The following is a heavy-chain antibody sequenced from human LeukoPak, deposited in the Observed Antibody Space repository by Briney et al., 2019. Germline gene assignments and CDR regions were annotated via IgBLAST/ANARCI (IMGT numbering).Heavy chain of an antibody. CDR1: GYTFTRYY. D-gene: IGHD3-10*01. J-gene: IGHJ5*02. CDR3: ARAAGRITMVRGPNWFDP. Sequence: GASVKVSCKASGYTFTRYYMHLVRQAPGQGLEWMGRINPNSGGTHYAQKFEARVTMTRDTSISTAYMELSRLRPDDTAVYYCARAAGRITMVRGPNWFDPGGEGTLVTVPS. V-gene: IGHV1-2*06. CDR2: INPNSGGT.